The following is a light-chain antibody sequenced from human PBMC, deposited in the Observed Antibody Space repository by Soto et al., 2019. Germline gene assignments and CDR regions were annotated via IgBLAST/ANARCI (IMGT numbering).Light chain of an antibody. CDR1: GSSIGTNT. Sequence: QSVLTQPPSASGTPGQRVTISCSGSGSSIGTNTVNWYRQLPGTAPKLLIYGNSQRPSGVPDRFSGSKSGTSASLAISGLQSEDEAEYYCAAWDGSLNNVLFGGGTKVTVL. J-gene: IGLJ2*01. CDR3: AAWDGSLNNVL. CDR2: GNS. V-gene: IGLV1-44*01.